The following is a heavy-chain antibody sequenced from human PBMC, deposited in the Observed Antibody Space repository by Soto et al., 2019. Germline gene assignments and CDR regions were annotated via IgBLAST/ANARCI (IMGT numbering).Heavy chain of an antibody. J-gene: IGHJ4*02. Sequence: GASVKVSCKASGDTFTTYDINWVRQATGHGLEWMGWINPNSGNIGDAQRFQGRVTMTRDTATRTAYMEVSSLRSDDTAVYYCARGRASGSYYLLDYWGQGTLVTVSS. CDR3: ARGRASGSYYLLDY. CDR2: INPNSGNI. CDR1: GDTFTTYD. D-gene: IGHD3-10*01. V-gene: IGHV1-8*01.